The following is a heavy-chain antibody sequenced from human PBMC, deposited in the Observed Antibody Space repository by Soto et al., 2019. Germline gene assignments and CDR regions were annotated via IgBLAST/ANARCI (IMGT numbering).Heavy chain of an antibody. Sequence: SVTLSLTCIITSAYIRSYYRSWIRQPPGKGLEWIGYIYNSGSTEHNPSLKSRVTIAVDTSKNQFSLNLNSVTAADTAVYYCVDIWSGFYDYWGQGTLVTVS. CDR2: IYNSGST. CDR1: SAYIRSYY. V-gene: IGHV4-59*01. J-gene: IGHJ4*02. CDR3: VDIWSGFYDY. D-gene: IGHD3-3*01.